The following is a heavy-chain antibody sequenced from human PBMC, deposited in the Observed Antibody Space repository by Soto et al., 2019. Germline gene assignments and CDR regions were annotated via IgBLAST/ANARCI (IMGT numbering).Heavy chain of an antibody. D-gene: IGHD2-21*02. CDR2: IYYTGTT. V-gene: IGHV4-39*01. Sequence: QLQMQESGPGLVRPLETLSLTCTVSGGSISGSIYYWAWIRQPPGKGLEWIGSIYYTGTTYYSPSVRSRVAMSVDTFNNQFSLTLTSVTAADTAVYYCATTADHWGQGTLVTVSS. CDR3: ATTADH. J-gene: IGHJ4*02. CDR1: GGSISGSIYY.